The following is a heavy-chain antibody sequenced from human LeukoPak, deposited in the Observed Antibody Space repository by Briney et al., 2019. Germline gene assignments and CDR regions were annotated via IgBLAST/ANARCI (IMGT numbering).Heavy chain of an antibody. CDR2: ISAYNGNT. V-gene: IGHV1-18*01. D-gene: IGHD3-10*01. CDR3: ARDVGYYGSGSYDY. Sequence: ASVKVSCKASGYILTPYYIHWVRQAPGQGLEWMGWISAYNGNTNYAQKLQGRVTMTTDTSTSTAYMELRGLRSDDTAEDYCARDVGYYGSGSYDYWGQGTLVTVSS. J-gene: IGHJ4*02. CDR1: GYILTPYY.